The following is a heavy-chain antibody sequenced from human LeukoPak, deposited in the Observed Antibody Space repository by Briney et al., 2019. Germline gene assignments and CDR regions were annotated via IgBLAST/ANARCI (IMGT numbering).Heavy chain of an antibody. Sequence: GGSLRLSCAASGFTFSSYEMNWVRQAPGKGLEWVSAISGSGGSTYYADSVKGRFTISRDNSKNTLYLQMNSLRAEDTAVYYCAKVPSGWYFDYWGQGTLVTVSS. CDR1: GFTFSSYE. CDR2: ISGSGGST. J-gene: IGHJ4*02. D-gene: IGHD6-19*01. CDR3: AKVPSGWYFDY. V-gene: IGHV3-23*01.